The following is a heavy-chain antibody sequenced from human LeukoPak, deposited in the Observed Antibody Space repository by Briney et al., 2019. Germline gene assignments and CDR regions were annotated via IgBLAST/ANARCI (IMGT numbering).Heavy chain of an antibody. V-gene: IGHV3-23*01. J-gene: IGHJ6*04. CDR3: ANYNWNYGMDV. CDR1: GFTFSSYA. Sequence: GGSLRLSCAASGFTFSSYAMSWVRQAPGKGLEWVSAISGSGGSTYYADSVKGRFTISRVNAKNTLYLQMKSLRAEDTAVYYCANYNWNYGMDVWGKGTTVTVSS. CDR2: ISGSGGST. D-gene: IGHD1-20*01.